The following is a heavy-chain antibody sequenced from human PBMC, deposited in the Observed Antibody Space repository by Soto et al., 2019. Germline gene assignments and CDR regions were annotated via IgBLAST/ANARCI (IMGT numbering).Heavy chain of an antibody. V-gene: IGHV3-9*01. CDR2: INWNSGSI. J-gene: IGHJ1*01. CDR3: VKDESINWYSGHFRH. Sequence: GGSLRLSCAASGFTFDDYARHWVRQVPGKGLEWVSGINWNSGSIGYADSVKGRFAISRDNAKNSLHLQMNSLRAEDTAFYYCVKDESINWYSGHFRHWGQGTLVTVSS. D-gene: IGHD6-13*01. CDR1: GFTFDDYA.